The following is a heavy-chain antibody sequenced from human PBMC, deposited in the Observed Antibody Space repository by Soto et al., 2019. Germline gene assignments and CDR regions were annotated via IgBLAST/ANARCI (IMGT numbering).Heavy chain of an antibody. Sequence: SETLSLTCSVSGGSIISYYWSWMRQPPGKGLEWIGYIYHSGSTNYNPSLKSRVTISVDTSKNQFSLKLSSVTAADTAVYYCARGLGVRPNYYYYYYGMDVWGQGTTVTVSS. V-gene: IGHV4-59*01. CDR3: ARGLGVRPNYYYYYYGMDV. CDR2: IYHSGST. CDR1: GGSIISYY. D-gene: IGHD3-10*02. J-gene: IGHJ6*02.